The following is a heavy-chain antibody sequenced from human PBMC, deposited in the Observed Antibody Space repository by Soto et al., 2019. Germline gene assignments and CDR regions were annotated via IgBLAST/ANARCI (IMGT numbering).Heavy chain of an antibody. CDR2: ISGNGDNT. CDR1: GFTFRDCA. Sequence: WALRLSCSASGFTFRDCAMHWVRQASGKGLEYVSAISGNGDNTYYADSVKGRFTISRDNSKNTLYLQMSSLRAEDTAIYYCVKRFADTYGYDSWGQGTLVTASS. J-gene: IGHJ5*01. D-gene: IGHD5-18*01. V-gene: IGHV3-64D*08. CDR3: VKRFADTYGYDS.